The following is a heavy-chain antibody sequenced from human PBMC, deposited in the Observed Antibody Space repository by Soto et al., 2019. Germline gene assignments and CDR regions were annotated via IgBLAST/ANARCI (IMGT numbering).Heavy chain of an antibody. CDR3: ARDPSYYGMDV. CDR1: GYSYRIYA. Sequence: ASVKVSCKTSGYSYRIYAITWVRQAPGQGLEWMGWISTYNHDTKYSQKFQGRVTITRDTSASTAYMELSSLRSEDTAVYYCARDPSYYGMDVWGQGTTVTVSS. V-gene: IGHV1-18*01. CDR2: ISTYNHDT. J-gene: IGHJ6*02.